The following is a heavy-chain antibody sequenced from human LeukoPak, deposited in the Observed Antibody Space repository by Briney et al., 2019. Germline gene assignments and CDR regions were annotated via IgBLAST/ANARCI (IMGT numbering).Heavy chain of an antibody. Sequence: GGSLRLSCAASGFSFSDYWMSWVRLPPGKGLEWVANINQGGSEKYYVDSVKGRFTISRGNAKNSLYLQMNSLRVDDTAVFYCARAGDVGAVDSWGQGTLVTVSS. J-gene: IGHJ4*02. CDR3: ARAGDVGAVDS. CDR2: INQGGSEK. D-gene: IGHD1-26*01. V-gene: IGHV3-7*01. CDR1: GFSFSDYW.